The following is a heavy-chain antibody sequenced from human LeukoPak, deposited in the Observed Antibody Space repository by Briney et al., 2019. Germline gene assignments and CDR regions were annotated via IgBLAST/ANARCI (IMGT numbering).Heavy chain of an antibody. J-gene: IGHJ4*02. CDR2: ISSASGYI. CDR1: GFTFSGYT. V-gene: IGHV3-21*04. CDR3: AKAVDYDILTGLSRTPFDY. Sequence: GGSLRLSCAASGFTFSGYTMNWFRQAPGKGLEWVSSISSASGYIYYADSVKGRFTISRDNAKNSLYLQMNSLRAEDTAVYYCAKAVDYDILTGLSRTPFDYWGQGTLVTVSS. D-gene: IGHD3-9*01.